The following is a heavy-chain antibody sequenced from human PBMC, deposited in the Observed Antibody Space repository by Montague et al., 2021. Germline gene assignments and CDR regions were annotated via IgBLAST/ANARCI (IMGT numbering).Heavy chain of an antibody. D-gene: IGHD6-13*01. CDR2: ITLDGSST. CDR1: GFSFSSYW. V-gene: IGHV3-74*01. CDR3: ARNLASAAPGAFDI. J-gene: IGHJ3*02. Sequence: SLRLSCAASGFSFSSYWMHWVCQAPGKGLLWVSRITLDGSSTTFADSVKGRFTTSRDNAKATLYLQMNSLRVEDTAVYYCARNLASAAPGAFDIWGQGTMVTVSS.